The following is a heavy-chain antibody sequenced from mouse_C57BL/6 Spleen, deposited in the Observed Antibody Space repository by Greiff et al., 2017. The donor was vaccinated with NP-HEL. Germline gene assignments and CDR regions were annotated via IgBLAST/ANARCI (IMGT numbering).Heavy chain of an antibody. Sequence: VQLQQPGAELVKPGASVKLSCKASGYTFTSYWMHWVKQRPGQGLEWIGMIHPNSGSTNYNEKFKSKATLTVDKSSSTAYMQLSSLTSEDSAVYYCATNYYGSSYDYYFDYWGQGTTLTVSS. V-gene: IGHV1-64*01. CDR3: ATNYYGSSYDYYFDY. CDR2: IHPNSGST. J-gene: IGHJ2*01. CDR1: GYTFTSYW. D-gene: IGHD1-1*01.